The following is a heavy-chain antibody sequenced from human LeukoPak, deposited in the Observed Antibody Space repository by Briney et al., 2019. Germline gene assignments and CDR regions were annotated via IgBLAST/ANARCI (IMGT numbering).Heavy chain of an antibody. CDR3: ARPLAGVVPAAINYYMDV. J-gene: IGHJ6*03. V-gene: IGHV3-30*04. D-gene: IGHD2-2*02. Sequence: PGRSLRLSCAASGFTFSSYAMHWVRQAPGKGLEWVAVISYDGSNKYYADSVKGRFTISRDNSKNTLYLQMNSLRGEDTAVYYCARPLAGVVPAAINYYMDVWGKGTTVTVSS. CDR2: ISYDGSNK. CDR1: GFTFSSYA.